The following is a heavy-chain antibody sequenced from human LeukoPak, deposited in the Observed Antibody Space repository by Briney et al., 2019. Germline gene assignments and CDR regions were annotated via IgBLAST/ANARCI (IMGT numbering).Heavy chain of an antibody. CDR2: ISYDGSNK. J-gene: IGHJ6*03. Sequence: GGSLRLSCAASGFTFSSYAMHWVRQAPGKGLEWVAVISYDGSNKYYADSVKGRFTISRDNSKNTLYLHMSSLRAEDTAVYYCAKDVGGTNFHYMDVWGKGTTVIVSS. CDR3: AKDVGGTNFHYMDV. CDR1: GFTFSSYA. V-gene: IGHV3-30-3*01. D-gene: IGHD1-26*01.